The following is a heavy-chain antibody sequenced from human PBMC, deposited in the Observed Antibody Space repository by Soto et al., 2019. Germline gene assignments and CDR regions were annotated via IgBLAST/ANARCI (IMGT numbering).Heavy chain of an antibody. J-gene: IGHJ5*02. CDR2: IYHSGST. D-gene: IGHD7-27*01. Sequence: QVQLQESGPGLVKPSGTLSLTCAVSGDSISSTNWWTWVRQPPGKGLEWIGEIYHSGSTNYNPSLKSRVTISVDMSKNQFSLKLTSVTAADTAVYYCARGGPGDLGAWGQGTLVTVSS. V-gene: IGHV4-4*02. CDR3: ARGGPGDLGA. CDR1: GDSISSTNW.